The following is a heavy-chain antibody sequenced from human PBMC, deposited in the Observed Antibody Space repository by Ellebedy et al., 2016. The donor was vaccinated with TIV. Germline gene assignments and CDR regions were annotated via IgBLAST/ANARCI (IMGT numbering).Heavy chain of an antibody. CDR2: IYSSGSG. V-gene: IGHV4-59*01. J-gene: IGHJ4*02. Sequence: MPSETLSLTCAVHGWSLSSDYWSWIRQPPGKGLEWIGYIYSSGSGEYNPSLKSRVTMSVDTSRGQFSLRLNSVTAADTAVYYCARSGGWYTPYDYWGQGTLVTVSS. CDR3: ARSGGWYTPYDY. CDR1: GWSLSSDY. D-gene: IGHD6-19*01.